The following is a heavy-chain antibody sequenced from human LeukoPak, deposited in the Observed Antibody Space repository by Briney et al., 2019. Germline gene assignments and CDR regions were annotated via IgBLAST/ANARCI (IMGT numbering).Heavy chain of an antibody. CDR3: AKDDKGLGYSQLTAGPDS. D-gene: IGHD2-15*01. J-gene: IGHJ4*02. Sequence: GGSLRLSCAASGFTFSSYGMHWVRQAPGKGLEWVAVISYDGSNKYYADSVKGRFTISKDNSKKTLYLQMNSLRAEDTAVYYCAKDDKGLGYSQLTAGPDSWGQGTLVTVSS. V-gene: IGHV3-30*18. CDR2: ISYDGSNK. CDR1: GFTFSSYG.